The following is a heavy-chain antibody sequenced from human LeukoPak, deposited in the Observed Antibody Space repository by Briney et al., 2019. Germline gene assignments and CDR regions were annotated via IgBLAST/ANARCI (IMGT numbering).Heavy chain of an antibody. J-gene: IGHJ4*02. D-gene: IGHD7-27*01. CDR3: ATTADYWGSYG. CDR1: GFTFSSYA. CDR2: ISGNGGST. V-gene: IGHV3-23*01. Sequence: GGSLRLSCAASGFTFSSYAMSWVRQAPGKGLEWVSAISGNGGSTYYADSVKGRFTISRDNSKNTLYLQMNSLRAEDTAVYYCATTADYWGSYGWGQGTLVTVSS.